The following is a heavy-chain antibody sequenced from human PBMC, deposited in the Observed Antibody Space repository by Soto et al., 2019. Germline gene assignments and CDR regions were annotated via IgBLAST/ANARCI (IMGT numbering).Heavy chain of an antibody. CDR1: RFTFSSYG. CDR2: IWYDGSNK. Sequence: QVQVVESGGGVVQPGRSLRLSCAASRFTFSSYGMHWVRQAPGRGLEWVAVIWYDGSNKYYADSVKGRFTISRDNYQNMLYLQMDSLRAEDTAMYYCARDPEGESYLDYWGQGTLVIVSS. V-gene: IGHV3-33*01. CDR3: ARDPEGESYLDY. J-gene: IGHJ4*02. D-gene: IGHD3-16*02.